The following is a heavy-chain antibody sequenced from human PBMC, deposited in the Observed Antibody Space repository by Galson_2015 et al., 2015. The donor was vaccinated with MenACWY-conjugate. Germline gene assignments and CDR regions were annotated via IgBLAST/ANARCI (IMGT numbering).Heavy chain of an antibody. J-gene: IGHJ4*02. D-gene: IGHD1-26*01. Sequence: SLRLSCAASGFTFSTYWMHWVRHAPGKGLVWVSRINSDGRSTSYADSVKGRFTISRDNAKNTLYLQMNSLRAEDTAVYYCASSGGNYTTTSHFDFWGQGTLVSVSS. CDR1: GFTFSTYW. CDR2: INSDGRST. V-gene: IGHV3-74*01. CDR3: ASSGGNYTTTSHFDF.